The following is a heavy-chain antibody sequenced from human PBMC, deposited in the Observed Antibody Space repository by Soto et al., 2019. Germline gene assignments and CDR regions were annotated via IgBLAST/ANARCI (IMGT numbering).Heavy chain of an antibody. J-gene: IGHJ6*03. V-gene: IGHV3-33*01. CDR2: IWYDGSNK. CDR3: ARDRAYGYYYYYMDV. Sequence: LRLSCAASGFTFSSYGMHWVRQAPGKGLEWVAVIWYDGSNKYYADSVKGRFTISRDNSKNTLYLQMNSLRAEDTAVYYCARDRAYGYYYYYMDVWGKGTTVTVSS. D-gene: IGHD3-16*01. CDR1: GFTFSSYG.